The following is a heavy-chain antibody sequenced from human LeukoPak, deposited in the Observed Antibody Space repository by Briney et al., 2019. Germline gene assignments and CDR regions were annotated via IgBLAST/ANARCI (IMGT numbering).Heavy chain of an antibody. Sequence: SETLSLTCTTSSGATSNYYWSWIRQPPGKGLEWIGYIYYSGSTNYNPSLKSRVTISVDTSKNQFSLKLSSVTAADTAVYYCARHGRGGVGDYDFWSGYSSPRGGFGYWGQGTLVTVSS. CDR1: SGATSNYY. J-gene: IGHJ4*02. CDR3: ARHGRGGVGDYDFWSGYSSPRGGFGY. D-gene: IGHD3-3*01. V-gene: IGHV4-59*08. CDR2: IYYSGST.